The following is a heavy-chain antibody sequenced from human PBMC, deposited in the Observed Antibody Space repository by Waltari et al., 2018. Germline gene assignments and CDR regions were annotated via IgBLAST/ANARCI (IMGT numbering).Heavy chain of an antibody. CDR2: INPSGGST. J-gene: IGHJ6*02. CDR1: EYTFTSSY. D-gene: IGHD2-21*01. Sequence: QVQLVQSGAEVKKPGASVKISCKTSEYTFTSSYIHWVRQAPGQGLEWMGIINPSGGSTIYEQKFQCRVTMTRDTSTSTVYMELSSLRSDDTAVYYCALDTGALWMDVWGQGTTVTVSS. CDR3: ALDTGALWMDV. V-gene: IGHV1-46*01.